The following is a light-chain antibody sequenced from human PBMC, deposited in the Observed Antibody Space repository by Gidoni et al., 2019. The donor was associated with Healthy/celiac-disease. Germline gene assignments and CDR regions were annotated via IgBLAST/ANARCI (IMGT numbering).Light chain of an antibody. CDR1: QSVSSSY. CDR2: AAS. J-gene: IGKJ5*01. CDR3: QQYGSSPRVT. V-gene: IGKV3-20*01. Sequence: EIVLTQSPGTLSLSPGERATLSCRASQSVSSSYLDWYQQKPGQAPRLLIYAASSRATGIPDRFSGSESGTDFTLTISRLEPEDFAVYYCQQYGSSPRVTFGQVTRLEIK.